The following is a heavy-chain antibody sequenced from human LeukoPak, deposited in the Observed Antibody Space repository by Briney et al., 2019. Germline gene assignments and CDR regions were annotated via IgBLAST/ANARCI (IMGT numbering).Heavy chain of an antibody. Sequence: SETLSLTCAVYGGSFSGYYWSWIRQPPGKGLEWIGEINHSGSTNYNPSLKSRVTISVDTSKNQFSLKLSSVTAADTAVYYCARDRFGELTDAFDIWGQGTMVTVSS. J-gene: IGHJ3*02. CDR3: ARDRFGELTDAFDI. CDR1: GGSFSGYY. D-gene: IGHD3-10*01. V-gene: IGHV4-34*01. CDR2: INHSGST.